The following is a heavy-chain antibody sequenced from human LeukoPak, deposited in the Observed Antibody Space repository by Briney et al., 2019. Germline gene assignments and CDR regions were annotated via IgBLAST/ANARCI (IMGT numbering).Heavy chain of an antibody. CDR2: IYYSGST. CDR3: ARGVTWSYYGSGSYQIDY. D-gene: IGHD3-10*01. V-gene: IGHV4-39*07. CDR1: GGSISSSSYY. J-gene: IGHJ4*02. Sequence: SETLSLTCTVSGGSISSSSYYWGWIRQPPGKGLEWIGSIYYSGSTYYNPSLKSRVTISVDTSKNQFSLKLSSVTAADTAVYYCARGVTWSYYGSGSYQIDYWGQGTLVTVSS.